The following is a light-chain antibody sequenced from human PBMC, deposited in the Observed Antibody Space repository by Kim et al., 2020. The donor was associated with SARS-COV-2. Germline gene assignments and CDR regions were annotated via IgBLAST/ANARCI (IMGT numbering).Light chain of an antibody. V-gene: IGKV1-5*03. J-gene: IGKJ1*01. CDR3: QQYAIYST. CDR1: QSISSW. CDR2: KAS. Sequence: DIQVTQSPSTLSASVGDRVTITCRASQSISSWLAWYQQKPGKAPKLLIYKASTLESGVPSRFSGNGSGTEFTLTINSLQPDDFATYYCQQYAIYSTFGQGTKVDIK.